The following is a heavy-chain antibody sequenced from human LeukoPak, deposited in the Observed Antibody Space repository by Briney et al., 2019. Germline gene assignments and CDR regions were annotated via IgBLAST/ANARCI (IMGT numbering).Heavy chain of an antibody. D-gene: IGHD1-26*01. CDR1: GGSINRGTYY. V-gene: IGHV4-61*02. CDR2: IYTNGGI. CDR3: AREGAGYY. Sequence: SETLSLTCTVSGGSINRGTYYWNWIRQPAGKGLEWIGRIYTNGGIMYNPSLKSRVAISMDTSKNQFSLDLNSVTAADTAMYYCAREGAGYYWGQGTLVTVSS. J-gene: IGHJ4*02.